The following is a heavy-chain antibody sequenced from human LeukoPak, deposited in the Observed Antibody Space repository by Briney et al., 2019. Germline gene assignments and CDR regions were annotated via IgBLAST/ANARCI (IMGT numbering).Heavy chain of an antibody. D-gene: IGHD6-19*01. J-gene: IGHJ4*02. Sequence: WASVKVSCKASGYTFTGYYMHWVRQAPGQGLEWMGWINPNSGGTNYAQKFQGRVTMTRDASISTAYMELSRLRSGDTAVYYCARVGSGYSSGWYLDWGQGTLVTVSS. CDR3: ARVGSGYSSGWYLD. CDR2: INPNSGGT. CDR1: GYTFTGYY. V-gene: IGHV1-2*02.